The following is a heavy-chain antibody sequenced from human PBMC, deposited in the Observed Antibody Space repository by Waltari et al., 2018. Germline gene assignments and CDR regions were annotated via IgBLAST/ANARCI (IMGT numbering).Heavy chain of an antibody. V-gene: IGHV4-34*01. CDR1: GGSFRGYY. CDR3: ARGRPYYFDY. D-gene: IGHD6-6*01. J-gene: IGHJ4*02. CDR2: INHSGST. Sequence: QVQLQQWGAGLLKPSETLSLTCAVYGGSFRGYYWSWIRQPPGKGLEWIGEINHSGSTNYNPSLKGRVTISVDTSKNQFSLKLSSVTAADTAVYYCARGRPYYFDYWGQGTLVTVSS.